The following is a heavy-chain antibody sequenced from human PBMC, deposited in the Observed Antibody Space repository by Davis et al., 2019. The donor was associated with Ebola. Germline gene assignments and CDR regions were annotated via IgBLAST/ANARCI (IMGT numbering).Heavy chain of an antibody. J-gene: IGHJ4*02. CDR1: GGSISSGDYY. CDR3: ARVYTYYYDSSGYLDY. CDR2: IYYSGST. Sequence: MPSETLSLTCTVSGGSISSGDYYWSWIRQPPGKGLEWIGYIYYSGSTYYNPSLKSRVTISVDTSKNQFSLKLSSETAADTAVYYCARVYTYYYDSSGYLDYWGQGTLVTVSS. V-gene: IGHV4-30-4*01. D-gene: IGHD3-22*01.